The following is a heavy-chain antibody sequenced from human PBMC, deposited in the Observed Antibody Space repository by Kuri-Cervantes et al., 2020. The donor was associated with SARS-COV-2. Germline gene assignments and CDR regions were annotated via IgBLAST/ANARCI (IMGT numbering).Heavy chain of an antibody. V-gene: IGHV1-18*04. CDR3: ARDRDYYDSGGY. CDR1: GYTFTGYY. J-gene: IGHJ4*02. D-gene: IGHD3-22*01. CDR2: ISANNGNT. Sequence: ASVKVSCKASGYTFTGYYMHWVRQAPGQGLEWMRWISANNGNTNYAQKLQGRVTMTTDTSTSTAYMELKSLRSDDTAVYYCARDRDYYDSGGYWGQGTLVTVSS.